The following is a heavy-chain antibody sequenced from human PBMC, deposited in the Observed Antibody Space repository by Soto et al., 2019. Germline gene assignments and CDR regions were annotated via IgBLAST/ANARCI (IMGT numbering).Heavy chain of an antibody. Sequence: GSLRLSCAASGVTFSSYAMSWIRQAPGKGLEWVSYISSTGRTIYYADSVKGRFTVSRDNAQNSLSLKLNSLRVEDTAVYYCARSYSSGWEFDYWGQGTQVTVSS. CDR2: ISSTGRTI. CDR1: GVTFSSYA. CDR3: ARSYSSGWEFDY. V-gene: IGHV3-11*01. D-gene: IGHD6-19*01. J-gene: IGHJ4*02.